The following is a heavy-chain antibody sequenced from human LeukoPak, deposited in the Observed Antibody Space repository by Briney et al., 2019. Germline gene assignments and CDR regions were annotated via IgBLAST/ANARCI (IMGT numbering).Heavy chain of an antibody. V-gene: IGHV3-21*01. CDR2: ISSSSSYT. D-gene: IGHD5/OR15-5a*01. J-gene: IGHJ4*02. CDR1: GFTFSSYS. CDR3: ARDSV. Sequence: PGGSLRLSCAASGFTFSSYSMTWVRQAPGKGLEWVSSISSSSSYTYYADSVKGRLTISRDNAKNSLYLQMNSLRAEDTAVYYCARDSVWGQGTLVTVSS.